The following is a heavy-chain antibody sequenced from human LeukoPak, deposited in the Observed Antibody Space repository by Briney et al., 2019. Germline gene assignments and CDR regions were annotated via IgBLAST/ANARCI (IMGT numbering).Heavy chain of an antibody. CDR3: ASVGATRLGRPFDI. V-gene: IGHV1-2*02. D-gene: IGHD1-26*01. Sequence: ASVKVSCKASGYTFTSYGISWVRQAPGQGLEWMGWINPNSGGTNYAQKFQGRVTMTRDTSISTAYMELSRLRSDDTAVYYCASVGATRLGRPFDIWGQGTMVTVSS. CDR2: INPNSGGT. CDR1: GYTFTSYG. J-gene: IGHJ3*02.